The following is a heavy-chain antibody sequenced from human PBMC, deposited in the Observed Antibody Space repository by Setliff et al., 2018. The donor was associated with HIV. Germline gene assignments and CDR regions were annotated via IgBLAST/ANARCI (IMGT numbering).Heavy chain of an antibody. V-gene: IGHV4-39*01. CDR1: SGSISTYY. CDR3: VRHVWSDDFLVPGWFDS. D-gene: IGHD3-3*01. J-gene: IGHJ5*01. Sequence: SETLSLTCTVSSGSISTYYWTWIRQPPGKGLEWIGSVYYSGITYYSSSLKSRVTVSVDTSRIQFSLKLTSVTAADTAVYKCVRHVWSDDFLVPGWFDSWSQGTLVT. CDR2: VYYSGIT.